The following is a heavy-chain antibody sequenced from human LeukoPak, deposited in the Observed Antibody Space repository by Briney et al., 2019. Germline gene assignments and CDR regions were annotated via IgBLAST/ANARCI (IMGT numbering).Heavy chain of an antibody. CDR2: INPNSGGT. Sequence: ASVKVSCRASGYTFTDYHIHWVRQAPGQGLEWMGWINPNSGGTNYAQKFQGRVTMTRDTSISTAYMDLSSLRSDDTAVYYCARIFRVYDSSGFYFDYWGQGTLVTVSS. CDR1: GYTFTDYH. CDR3: ARIFRVYDSSGFYFDY. V-gene: IGHV1-2*02. D-gene: IGHD3-22*01. J-gene: IGHJ4*02.